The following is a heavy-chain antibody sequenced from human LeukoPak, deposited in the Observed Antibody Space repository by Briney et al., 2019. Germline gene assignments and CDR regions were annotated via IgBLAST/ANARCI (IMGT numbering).Heavy chain of an antibody. CDR1: GFTVSSNY. CDR2: IYSGGST. D-gene: IGHD2-21*01. V-gene: IGHV3-53*01. Sequence: GGSLRLSCAASGFTVSSNYMSWVRQAPGKGLEWVSVIYSGGSTYYADSVKGRFTISGDNSKNTLYLQMNSLRAEDTAVYYCARESSISNYFDYWGQGTLVTVSS. J-gene: IGHJ4*02. CDR3: ARESSISNYFDY.